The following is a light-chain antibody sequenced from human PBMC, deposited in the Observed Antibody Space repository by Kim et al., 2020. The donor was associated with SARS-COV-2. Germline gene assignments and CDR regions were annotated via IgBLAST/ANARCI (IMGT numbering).Light chain of an antibody. V-gene: IGKV3-20*01. J-gene: IGKJ1*01. CDR1: QSVSTNY. Sequence: LSPGERATLSCRASQSVSTNYLAWYQHNPGQAPRLLIYAASRRATGIPDRFSGSGSGTDFTLTMSRLEPEDFALYYCQQYSGSATFGQGTKVDIK. CDR3: QQYSGSAT. CDR2: AAS.